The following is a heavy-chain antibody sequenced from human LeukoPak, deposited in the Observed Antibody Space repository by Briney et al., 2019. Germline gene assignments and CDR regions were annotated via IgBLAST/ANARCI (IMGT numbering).Heavy chain of an antibody. CDR2: IYYSGST. Sequence: SETLSLTCTVSGGSITRYHWSWIRQPPGKGLEYIGYIYYSGSTNYSPSLKSRVTISVDTSKNHFSLKLYSVTAADTAVYYCARLDEWFDPWGQGTLVTVSS. V-gene: IGHV4-59*08. D-gene: IGHD3/OR15-3a*01. CDR1: GGSITRYH. J-gene: IGHJ5*02. CDR3: ARLDEWFDP.